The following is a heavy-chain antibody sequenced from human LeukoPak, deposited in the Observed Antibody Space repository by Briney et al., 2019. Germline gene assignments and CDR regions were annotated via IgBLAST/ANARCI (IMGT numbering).Heavy chain of an antibody. J-gene: IGHJ4*02. CDR1: GFNFSSYA. V-gene: IGHV3-23*01. CDR3: ARGSTVRYYYDSSGYYRGPVHY. CDR2: ISGRGGRI. Sequence: QAGGSLRLSCAASGFNFSSYAMSWVRLAPGKGLEWVSAISGRGGRIYYGASVKGRFTISRDNSKNTLNLQMNSLRADDTAVYYCARGSTVRYYYDSSGYYRGPVHYWGQGTLVTVSS. D-gene: IGHD3-22*01.